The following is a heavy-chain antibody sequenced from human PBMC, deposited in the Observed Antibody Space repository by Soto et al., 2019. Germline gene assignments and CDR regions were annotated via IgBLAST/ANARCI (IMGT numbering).Heavy chain of an antibody. D-gene: IGHD6-19*01. CDR2: MNPNSGNT. CDR3: AREPADKDSSGWLRAQDAFDI. CDR1: VYTFTSYD. V-gene: IGHV1-8*01. Sequence: ASVKVSCKASVYTFTSYDINWVRQATGQGLEWMGWMNPNSGNTGYAQRFQGRVTMTRNTSISTAYMELSSLRSEDTAVYYCAREPADKDSSGWLRAQDAFDIWGQGTMVTVSS. J-gene: IGHJ3*02.